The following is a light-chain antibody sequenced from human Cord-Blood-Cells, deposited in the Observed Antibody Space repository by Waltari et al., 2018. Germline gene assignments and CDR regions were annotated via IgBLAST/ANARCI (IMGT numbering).Light chain of an antibody. CDR3: CSYAGSSSYV. V-gene: IGLV2-23*01. CDR2: EDS. CDR1: SSDVGSYNL. Sequence: QSALTQPASVSGSPGQSITISCTGTSSDVGSYNLVSWYQQHPGQAPKLMIYEDSKRPSGVSNRFSGSKSGNTASLTISGLQAEDEADYYCCSYAGSSSYVFGTGTKVTVL. J-gene: IGLJ1*01.